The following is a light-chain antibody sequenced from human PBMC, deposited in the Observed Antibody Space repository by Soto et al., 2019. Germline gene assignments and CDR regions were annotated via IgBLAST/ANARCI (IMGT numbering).Light chain of an antibody. V-gene: IGKV1-39*01. Sequence: DIQMTQSPSSLSASVGDRVTITCRASQTISGYLNWYQQKPGKAPELLIYAASSLQSGVPSRFSGSGSETDFTLTISSLQPEDFATYSCQQSYSTTWTFGQGTKVEIK. CDR2: AAS. J-gene: IGKJ1*01. CDR3: QQSYSTTWT. CDR1: QTISGY.